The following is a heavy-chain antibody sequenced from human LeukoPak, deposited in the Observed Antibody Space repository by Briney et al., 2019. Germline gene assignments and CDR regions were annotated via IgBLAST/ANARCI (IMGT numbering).Heavy chain of an antibody. CDR1: GGPLYSYY. V-gene: IGHV4-4*07. Sequence: PSETLSLTCTVSGGPLYSYYRSWIRQTAGKGLEWIGRLYPGVSPNYNPSLKSRVTMSVDTSKKQFALKLNTVTAADTAVYYCARLRFYDSTGYSPGHYMDVWGKGTTVTVSS. CDR2: LYPGVSP. CDR3: ARLRFYDSTGYSPGHYMDV. D-gene: IGHD3-22*01. J-gene: IGHJ6*03.